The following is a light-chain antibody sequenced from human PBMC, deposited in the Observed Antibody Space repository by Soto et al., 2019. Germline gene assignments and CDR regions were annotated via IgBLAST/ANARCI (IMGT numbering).Light chain of an antibody. Sequence: DSMLTQSPATLSLYTWEIATLSCGAFHGVSCNYVAWYKQRPGLAPRVLIYDASSRATGIPDRFSGSGSGTDFTLTISRLEPEDFAVYYCQHYDSSPALTFGGGTKV. CDR1: HGVSCNY. CDR2: DAS. V-gene: IGKV3D-20*01. CDR3: QHYDSSPALT. J-gene: IGKJ4*01.